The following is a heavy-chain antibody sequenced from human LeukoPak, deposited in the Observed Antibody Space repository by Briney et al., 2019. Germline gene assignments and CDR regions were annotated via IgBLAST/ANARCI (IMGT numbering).Heavy chain of an antibody. V-gene: IGHV4-39*01. Sequence: SETLSLTCSVSGGSISSSSYYWGWIRQPPGKGREWIGSIYYSGSTYYNPSLKSRVTISVDSSRNQFSLKLSSVTAADTAVYYCARQPGGVTNYFDYRGQGTLVTVSS. J-gene: IGHJ4*02. CDR1: GGSISSSSYY. D-gene: IGHD2-21*02. CDR3: ARQPGGVTNYFDY. CDR2: IYYSGST.